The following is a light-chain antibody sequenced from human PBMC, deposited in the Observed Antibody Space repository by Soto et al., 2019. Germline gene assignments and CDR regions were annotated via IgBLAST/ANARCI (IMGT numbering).Light chain of an antibody. CDR3: QQYDEYPYT. Sequence: DIQMTQSPSTLSASVGDRVTITCRASQSVSNWLAWYQKKPGKAPKLLIYDASSLETGVPSTFSGSGSGTDFTLTISSLQPDDFATYYCQQYDEYPYTFGQGTELEIK. J-gene: IGKJ2*01. CDR2: DAS. CDR1: QSVSNW. V-gene: IGKV1-5*01.